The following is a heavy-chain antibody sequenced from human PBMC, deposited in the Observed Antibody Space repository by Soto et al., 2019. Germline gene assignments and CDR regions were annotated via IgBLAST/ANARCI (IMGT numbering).Heavy chain of an antibody. CDR3: VRSRWLYAIDY. J-gene: IGHJ4*01. D-gene: IGHD4-17*01. CDR1: GGSISSSSYY. Sequence: SETLSLTCTVSGGSISSSSYYWGWIRQPPGKGLEWIGSIYYSGSTYYNPSLKSRVTISVDTSKNQFSLKLSSVTAEDTAVYYCVRSRWLYAIDYWGHGILVTVSS. V-gene: IGHV4-39*07. CDR2: IYYSGST.